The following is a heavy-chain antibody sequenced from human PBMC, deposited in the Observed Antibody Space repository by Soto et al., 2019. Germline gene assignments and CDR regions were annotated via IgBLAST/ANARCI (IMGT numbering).Heavy chain of an antibody. V-gene: IGHV3-23*01. J-gene: IGHJ4*02. CDR3: AKLWGTMVRGVSIDY. D-gene: IGHD3-10*01. Sequence: EVQLLESGGGLVQPGGSLRLSCAASGFTFSSYAMSWVRQAPGKGLEWVSAISGSGGSTYYADSVKGRFTISRDNSKNTLYLQMNSLSPVDTALYFSAKLWGTMVRGVSIDYWGQGTLVTVYS. CDR2: ISGSGGST. CDR1: GFTFSSYA.